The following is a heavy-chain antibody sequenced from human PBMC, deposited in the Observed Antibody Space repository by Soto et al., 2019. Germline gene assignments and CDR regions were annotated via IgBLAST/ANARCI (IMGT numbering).Heavy chain of an antibody. CDR3: ARVGAAGIGRGSSLFDY. J-gene: IGHJ4*02. CDR1: GGSISSYY. D-gene: IGHD6-13*01. Sequence: SETLSLTCTVSGGSISSYYWSWIRQPPGKGLEWIGYIYYSGSTNYNPSLKSRVTISVDTSKNQFSLKLSSVTAADTAVYYCARVGAAGIGRGSSLFDYWGQGTLVTVSS. V-gene: IGHV4-59*01. CDR2: IYYSGST.